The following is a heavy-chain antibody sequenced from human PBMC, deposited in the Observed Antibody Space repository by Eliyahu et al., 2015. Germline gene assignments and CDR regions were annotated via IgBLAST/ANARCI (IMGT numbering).Heavy chain of an antibody. CDR1: GLRXSDYW. CDR3: ARRPTPPPSGLALDL. Sequence: EVQVVQSGGEVRKPGESLKXSXKVSGLRXSDYWIAWVRQTPGRGLGWVGAIYLDDSDTYYSPSFQGRVTISADKSISTAYLQWSTLKASDTAIYYCARRPTPPPSGLALDLWGLGTVVTVSS. CDR2: IYLDDSDT. D-gene: IGHD3-10*01. J-gene: IGHJ3*01. V-gene: IGHV5-51*03.